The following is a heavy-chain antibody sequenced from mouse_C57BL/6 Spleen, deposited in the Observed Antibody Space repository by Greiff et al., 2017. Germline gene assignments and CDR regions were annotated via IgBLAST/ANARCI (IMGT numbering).Heavy chain of an antibody. J-gene: IGHJ4*01. CDR1: GYTFTSYW. Sequence: VQLQQPGAELVRPGTSVKLSCKASGYTFTSYWMHWVKQRPGQGLEWIGVIDPSDSYTNYNQKFKGKATLTVDTSSSTAYMQLSSLTSEDSAGYYCARRGTNGAMDYWGQGTSVTVSS. D-gene: IGHD2-14*01. CDR3: ARRGTNGAMDY. CDR2: IDPSDSYT. V-gene: IGHV1-59*01.